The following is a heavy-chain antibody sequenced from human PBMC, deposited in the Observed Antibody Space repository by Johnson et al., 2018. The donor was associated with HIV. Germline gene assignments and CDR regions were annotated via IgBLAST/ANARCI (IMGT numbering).Heavy chain of an antibody. CDR2: IKQDGSEK. V-gene: IGHV3-7*03. J-gene: IGHJ3*02. CDR3: AKVSGGVTRDFDI. D-gene: IGHD1-26*01. Sequence: VQLVESGGGLVQPGGSLRLSCAGSGFTFSNYWMTWVRLAPGKGLEWVANIKQDGSEKYYVDSVKGRFTISRDNAKNSLYLQMNSLRAEDTAVYYCAKVSGGVTRDFDIWGQGTMVTVSS. CDR1: GFTFSNYW.